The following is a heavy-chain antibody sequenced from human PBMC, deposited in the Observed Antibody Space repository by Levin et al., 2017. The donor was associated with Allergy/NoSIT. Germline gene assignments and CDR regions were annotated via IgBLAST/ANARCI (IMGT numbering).Heavy chain of an antibody. CDR2: IKRKIDGGTT. CDR3: TTGDCGGGSCHAFDY. D-gene: IGHD2-15*01. CDR1: GFTFSNVW. Sequence: AASGFTFSNVWMTWVRQAPGKGLEWVGRIKRKIDGGTTDYAAPVKGEFTISRDDSKNTAYLEINSLKTEDTAVYYCTTGDCGGGSCHAFDYWGRGTLVTVSS. V-gene: IGHV3-15*01. J-gene: IGHJ4*02.